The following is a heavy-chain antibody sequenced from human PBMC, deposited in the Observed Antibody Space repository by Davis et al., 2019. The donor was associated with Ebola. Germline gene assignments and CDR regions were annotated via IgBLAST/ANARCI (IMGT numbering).Heavy chain of an antibody. V-gene: IGHV3-48*01. CDR2: ISSSSSTI. J-gene: IGHJ6*02. CDR1: GFTFSSYS. CDR3: AKRHVYYYYYGMDV. Sequence: GESLKISCAASGFTFSSYSMNWVRQAPGKGLEWVSYISSSSSTIYYADSVKGRFTISRDNSKNTLYLQMNSLRAEDTAVYYCAKRHVYYYYYGMDVWGQGTTVTVSS.